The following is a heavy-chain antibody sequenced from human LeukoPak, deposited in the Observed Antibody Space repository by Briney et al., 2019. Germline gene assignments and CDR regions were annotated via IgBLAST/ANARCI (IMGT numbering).Heavy chain of an antibody. Sequence: SETLSLTCAVYGGSFSGYYWSWIRQPPGKGLEWIGEINHSGSTNYNPSLKSRVTISVDMSKNQFSLKLSSVTAADTAVYYCARGPYYDFWSGYPYYFDYWGQGTLVTVSS. J-gene: IGHJ4*02. CDR3: ARGPYYDFWSGYPYYFDY. D-gene: IGHD3-3*01. CDR2: INHSGST. CDR1: GGSFSGYY. V-gene: IGHV4-34*01.